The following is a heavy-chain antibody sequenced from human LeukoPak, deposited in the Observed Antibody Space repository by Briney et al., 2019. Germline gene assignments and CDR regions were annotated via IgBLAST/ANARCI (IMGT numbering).Heavy chain of an antibody. CDR3: ARDFHVRYYDTGSYSY. V-gene: IGHV3-48*03. CDR2: ISSSSSTI. CDR1: GFTFSSYE. J-gene: IGHJ4*01. D-gene: IGHD3-10*01. Sequence: HPGGSLRLSCAASGFTFSSYEMNWVRQAPGKGLEWVSYISSSSSTIYYADSVKGRFTISRDNAKNSLYLQMNSLRAEDTAVYYCARDFHVRYYDTGSYSYWGHGTLVTVSS.